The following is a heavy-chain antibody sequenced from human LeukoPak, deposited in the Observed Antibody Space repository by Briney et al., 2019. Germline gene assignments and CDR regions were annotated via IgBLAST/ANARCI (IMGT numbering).Heavy chain of an antibody. J-gene: IGHJ4*02. CDR2: ISTSSSYI. Sequence: PGGSLRLSCAASGFTFSSYSMNWVRQAPGKGLEWVSSISTSSSYIYSADSVKGRFTISRDNAKNSLYLQMNSLRDEDTAVYYCARGINHYDSSGYHPYFDHWGQGTLVTVSS. CDR3: ARGINHYDSSGYHPYFDH. V-gene: IGHV3-21*01. D-gene: IGHD3-22*01. CDR1: GFTFSSYS.